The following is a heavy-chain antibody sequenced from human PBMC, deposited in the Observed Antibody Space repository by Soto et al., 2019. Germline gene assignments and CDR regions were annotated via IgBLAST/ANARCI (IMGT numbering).Heavy chain of an antibody. D-gene: IGHD3-3*01. J-gene: IGHJ4*02. CDR1: GYTFTSYY. CDR2: INPSGGST. Sequence: ASVKVSCKASGYTFTSYYMHWVRQAPGQGLEWMGIINPSGGSTSYAQKFQGRVTMTRDTSTSTVYMELSSLRSGDTAVYYCAGGGRFWECLFRPPGDYWGEGTLVTVPS. V-gene: IGHV1-46*01. CDR3: AGGGRFWECLFRPPGDY.